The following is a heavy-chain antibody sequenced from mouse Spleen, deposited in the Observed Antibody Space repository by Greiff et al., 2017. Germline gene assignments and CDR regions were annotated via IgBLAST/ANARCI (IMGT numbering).Heavy chain of an antibody. D-gene: IGHD2-1*01. J-gene: IGHJ2*01. CDR3: ARGPYGNFFDY. V-gene: IGHV5-16*01. CDR1: GFTFSDYY. CDR2: INYDGSST. Sequence: DVKLVESEGGLVQPGSSMKLSCTASGFTFSDYYMAWVRQAPEKGLEWVANINYDGSSTYYLDSLKSRFIISRDNAKNILYLQMSSLKSEDTATYYCARGPYGNFFDYWGQGTTLTVSS.